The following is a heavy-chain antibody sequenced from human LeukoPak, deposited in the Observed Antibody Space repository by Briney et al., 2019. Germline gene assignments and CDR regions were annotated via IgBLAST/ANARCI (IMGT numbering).Heavy chain of an antibody. J-gene: IGHJ4*02. Sequence: SETLSLTCTVSGGSISSNSYYWGWIRQPPGKGLEWIGSIFYSGTTYHNPSLKSRVTISVDTSKNRFSLKLTSVTAADTAVYYYARREGSGLYYFDYWGQGTLVTVSS. CDR1: GGSISSNSYY. CDR2: IFYSGTT. CDR3: ARREGSGLYYFDY. D-gene: IGHD6-19*01. V-gene: IGHV4-39*01.